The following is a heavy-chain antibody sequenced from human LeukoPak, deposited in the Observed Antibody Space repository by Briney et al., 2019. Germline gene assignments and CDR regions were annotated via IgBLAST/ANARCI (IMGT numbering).Heavy chain of an antibody. CDR2: IYYSGST. V-gene: IGHV4-59*01. J-gene: IGHJ5*02. CDR3: ARVITYYYDSSGYYWFDP. CDR1: GGSISSYY. Sequence: SETLSLTCTVSGGSISSYYWSWIRQPPGKGLEWIGYIYYSGSTNYNPSLKSRVTISVDTSKNQFSLKPSSVTAADTAVYYCARVITYYYDSSGYYWFDPWGQGTLVTVSS. D-gene: IGHD3-22*01.